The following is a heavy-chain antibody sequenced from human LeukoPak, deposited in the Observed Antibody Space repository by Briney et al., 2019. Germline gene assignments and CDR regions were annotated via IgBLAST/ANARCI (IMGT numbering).Heavy chain of an antibody. J-gene: IGHJ4*02. D-gene: IGHD3-16*01. CDR2: MNPNSGNT. V-gene: IGHV1-8*01. Sequence: ASVKVSCKASGYTFTSYAINWVRQAPGQGLEWMGWMNPNSGNTGYAQKFQGRVTMTRNTSISTAYMELSSLRSEDTAVYYCARGFMITFGGVYFDYWGQGTLVTVSS. CDR1: GYTFTSYA. CDR3: ARGFMITFGGVYFDY.